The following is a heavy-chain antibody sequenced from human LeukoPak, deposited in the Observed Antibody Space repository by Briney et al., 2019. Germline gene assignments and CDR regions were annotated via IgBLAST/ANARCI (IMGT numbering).Heavy chain of an antibody. CDR2: FDPEDGET. J-gene: IGHJ4*02. D-gene: IGHD3-22*01. CDR3: ATGYDSSGYHYYFDY. Sequence: ASVKVSCKVSGYTLTELSMHWVRQAPGKGLEWMGGFDPEDGETIYAQKFQGRVTMTEDTSTDTAYMELSSLRSEDTAVYYRATGYDSSGYHYYFDYWGQGTLVTVSS. CDR1: GYTLTELS. V-gene: IGHV1-24*01.